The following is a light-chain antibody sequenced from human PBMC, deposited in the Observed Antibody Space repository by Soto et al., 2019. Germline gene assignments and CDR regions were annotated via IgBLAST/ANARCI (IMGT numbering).Light chain of an antibody. CDR3: AVRDDSRSGRVV. Sequence: QSVLTQPPSTSGTPGQRVTISCSGSSSNIGSNYVYWYQHLPGTAPKALIFRNNQRPSGVPDRFSGSKSGTSASLAISGLRSEDEADYYCAVRDDSRSGRVVFGGGTKLTVL. CDR2: RNN. V-gene: IGLV1-47*01. CDR1: SSNIGSNY. J-gene: IGLJ2*01.